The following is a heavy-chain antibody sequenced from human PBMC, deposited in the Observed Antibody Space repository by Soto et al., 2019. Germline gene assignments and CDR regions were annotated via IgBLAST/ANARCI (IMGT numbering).Heavy chain of an antibody. V-gene: IGHV3-30*04. J-gene: IGHJ6*03. D-gene: IGHD2-15*01. CDR3: ARVVGYCSGGSCYLRDYYYYYMDV. CDR2: ISYSSSTI. CDR1: GFSFSSYA. Sequence: GGSLRLSCAASGFSFSSYAVHWVRQAPGKGLEWVAVISYSSSTIYYADSVKGRFTISRDNAKNSLYLQMNSLRAEDTAVYYCARVVGYCSGGSCYLRDYYYYYMDVWGKGTTVTVSS.